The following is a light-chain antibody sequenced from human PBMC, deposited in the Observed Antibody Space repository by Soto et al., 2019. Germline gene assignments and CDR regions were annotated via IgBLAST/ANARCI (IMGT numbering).Light chain of an antibody. CDR2: DVS. Sequence: QSALTQPASVSGSPGQSITISCTGTSSDVGGYNYVSWYQQHPGKAPKLMIYDVSNRPSGVSNRFSGSKSGKTASLTISGLQAEDEADYYCSSYTSSSPYVVFGGGTKLTV. CDR1: SSDVGGYNY. CDR3: SSYTSSSPYVV. J-gene: IGLJ2*01. V-gene: IGLV2-14*01.